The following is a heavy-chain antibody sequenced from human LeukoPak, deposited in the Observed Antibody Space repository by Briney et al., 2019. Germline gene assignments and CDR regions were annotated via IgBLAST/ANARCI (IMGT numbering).Heavy chain of an antibody. CDR2: IKPDGSET. CDR1: GFMFNNYW. J-gene: IGHJ4*02. Sequence: PGGSLRLSCAASGFMFNNYWMMWVRQAPGEGLEWVANIKPDGSETYYMGSVRGRFTISRDNAKNLLYLQMNNLRGEDTAVYYCGAFEYEAGLGWWGQGTLVAVST. CDR3: GAFEYEAGLGW. V-gene: IGHV3-7*01. D-gene: IGHD6-19*01.